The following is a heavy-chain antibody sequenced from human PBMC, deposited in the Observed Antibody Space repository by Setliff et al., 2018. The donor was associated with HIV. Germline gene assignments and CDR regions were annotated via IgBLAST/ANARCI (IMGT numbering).Heavy chain of an antibody. CDR3: ASDRYDSTSYYWYFDL. V-gene: IGHV4-61*02. Sequence: SETLSLTCTVSGGSVTSGNFYWSWIRQPAGKGPEWIGRIHTSGSTNYNPSLKSRVTISLDTSKNQFSLKLSSVTAADTAVYYCASDRYDSTSYYWYFDLWGRGTLVTVSS. J-gene: IGHJ2*01. CDR1: GGSVTSGNFY. D-gene: IGHD3-22*01. CDR2: IHTSGST.